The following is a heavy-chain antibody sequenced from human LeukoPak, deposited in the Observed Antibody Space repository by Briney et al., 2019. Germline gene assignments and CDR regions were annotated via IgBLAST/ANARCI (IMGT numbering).Heavy chain of an antibody. Sequence: SETLSLTCTVSGGSISSYYWSWVRQPPGKGLEWIGYTFDTENTNYNPSLKSRVTISVDTSKNQFSLKLNSVTAADTAVYYCTRGARGAVAGQFDSWGQGTLVTVSS. CDR1: GGSISSYY. J-gene: IGHJ4*02. CDR3: TRGARGAVAGQFDS. D-gene: IGHD6-19*01. CDR2: TFDTENT. V-gene: IGHV4-59*01.